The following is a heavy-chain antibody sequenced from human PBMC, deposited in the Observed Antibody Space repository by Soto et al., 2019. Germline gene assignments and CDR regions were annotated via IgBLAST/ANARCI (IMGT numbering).Heavy chain of an antibody. CDR2: IYYSGST. CDR1: GGSISSYY. CDR3: ARATSENYYDSSGYYPDWFDP. D-gene: IGHD3-22*01. Sequence: SETLSLTCTVSGGSISSYYWSWIRQPPGKGLEWIGYIYYSGSTNYNPSLKSRVTISVDTSKNQFSLKLSSVTAADTAVYYCARATSENYYDSSGYYPDWFDPSGQGTLVTVSS. J-gene: IGHJ5*02. V-gene: IGHV4-59*01.